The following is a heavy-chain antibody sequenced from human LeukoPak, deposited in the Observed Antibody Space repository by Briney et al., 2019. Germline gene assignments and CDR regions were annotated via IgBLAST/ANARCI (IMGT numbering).Heavy chain of an antibody. CDR1: GFTFSSYA. CDR2: ISSSGSAI. D-gene: IGHD3-10*02. CDR3: AELGITMIGGV. Sequence: GGSLRLSCAASGFTFSSYAMHWVRQAPGKGLEWVSYISSSGSAIYYADSVKGRFTISRDNAKNSLYLQMNSLRAEDTAVYYCAELGITMIGGVWGKGTTVTISS. J-gene: IGHJ6*04. V-gene: IGHV3-48*03.